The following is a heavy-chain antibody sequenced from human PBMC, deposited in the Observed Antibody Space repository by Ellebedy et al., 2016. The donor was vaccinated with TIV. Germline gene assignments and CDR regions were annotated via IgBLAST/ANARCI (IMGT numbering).Heavy chain of an antibody. Sequence: GESLKISXVGSGFTFSLYSFTWVRQAPGKGLEWVSYISSTGISVDYADSVRGRFTISRDNAKNSLDLQMNSLRPEDTAVYYCAREADIVVVTPGVFDIWGQGTLVTVSS. J-gene: IGHJ4*02. CDR1: GFTFSLYS. CDR3: AREADIVVVTPGVFDI. V-gene: IGHV3-48*04. D-gene: IGHD2-21*02. CDR2: ISSTGISV.